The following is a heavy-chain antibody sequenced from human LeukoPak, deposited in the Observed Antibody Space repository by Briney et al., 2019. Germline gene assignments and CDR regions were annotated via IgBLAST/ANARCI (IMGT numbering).Heavy chain of an antibody. Sequence: PETLSLTSPLSGGSITSYYWSWIRQPAGERLEWNGRTYTSGSTNYNPSLKSRVTTSVDTSKNHFSLKQSSVTAADTAVYYCARAGEMATMGDAYNWFDPWGQGTLVTVSS. CDR3: ARAGEMATMGDAYNWFDP. J-gene: IGHJ5*02. D-gene: IGHD5-24*01. V-gene: IGHV4-4*07. CDR2: TYTSGST. CDR1: GGSITSYY.